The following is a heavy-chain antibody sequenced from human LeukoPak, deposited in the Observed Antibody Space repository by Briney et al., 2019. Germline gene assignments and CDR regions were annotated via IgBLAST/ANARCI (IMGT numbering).Heavy chain of an antibody. J-gene: IGHJ6*02. D-gene: IGHD6-13*01. V-gene: IGHV1-46*01. CDR2: INPSGGST. CDR1: GYTFTSYY. Sequence: ASVKVSCKASGYTFTSYYMHWVRQAPGQGLEWMGIINPSGGSTSYAQKFQGRVTMTRNTSISTAYMELSSLRSEDTAVYYCARGAHIAAADDGNYYYYYGMDVWGQGTTVTVSS. CDR3: ARGAHIAAADDGNYYYYYGMDV.